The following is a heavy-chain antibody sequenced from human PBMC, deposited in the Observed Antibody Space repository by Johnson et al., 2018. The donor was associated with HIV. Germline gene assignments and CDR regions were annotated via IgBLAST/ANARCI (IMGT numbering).Heavy chain of an antibody. CDR3: ARDGVYSSPHDAFDI. D-gene: IGHD6-13*01. Sequence: VQLVESGGGVVQPGRSLRLSCEASGFSFSNYGMHWVRQAPGKGLEWVAVISYDGSNEYYVDSLKGRFTISRDNAQNSLYLQMDSLRAEDSAMYYCARDGVYSSPHDAFDIWGQGTMVTVSS. CDR2: ISYDGSNE. V-gene: IGHV3-30*03. J-gene: IGHJ3*02. CDR1: GFSFSNYG.